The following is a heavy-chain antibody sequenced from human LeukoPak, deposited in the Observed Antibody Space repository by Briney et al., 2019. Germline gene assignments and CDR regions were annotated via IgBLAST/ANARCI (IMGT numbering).Heavy chain of an antibody. V-gene: IGHV3-33*01. J-gene: IGHJ5*02. CDR2: IWHDGIKK. D-gene: IGHD5-12*01. CDR1: GFTFSNYG. Sequence: GGSLRLSCAASGFTFSNYGLHWVRQAPGKGLEWVSVIWHDGIKKYYADSVQGRFTISRDNFKNTVYLQMNSLRAEDTAVYYCARRGYSGYDTLDLWGQGTLVTVSS. CDR3: ARRGYSGYDTLDL.